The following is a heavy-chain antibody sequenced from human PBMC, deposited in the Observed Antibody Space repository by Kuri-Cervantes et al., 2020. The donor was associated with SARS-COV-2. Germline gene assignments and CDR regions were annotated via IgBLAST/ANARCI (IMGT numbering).Heavy chain of an antibody. D-gene: IGHD2-21*01. CDR3: ARVDIEVWPYQYNGMDV. CDR1: GGTFSSYA. J-gene: IGHJ6*02. CDR2: IIPIFGTA. Sequence: SVKVSCKASGGTFSSYAISWVRQAPGQGLEWMGGIIPIFGTANYAQKFQGRVTITADESTSTAYMELSSLRSEDTAVYYCARVDIEVWPYQYNGMDVWGQGTTVTCSS. V-gene: IGHV1-69*13.